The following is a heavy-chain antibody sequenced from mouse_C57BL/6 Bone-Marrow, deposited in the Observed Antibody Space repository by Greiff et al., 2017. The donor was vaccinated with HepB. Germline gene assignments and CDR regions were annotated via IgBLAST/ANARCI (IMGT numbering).Heavy chain of an antibody. CDR1: GYTFTNYW. D-gene: IGHD3-1*01. J-gene: IGHJ1*03. CDR3: ARSGLLNPYWYFDV. Sequence: QVQLKESGAELVRPGTSVKMSCKASGYTFTNYWIGWAKQRPGHGLEWIGDIYPGGGYTNYNEKFKGKATLTADKSSSTAYMQFSSLTSEDSAIYYWARSGLLNPYWYFDVWGTGTTVTVSS. CDR2: IYPGGGYT. V-gene: IGHV1-63*01.